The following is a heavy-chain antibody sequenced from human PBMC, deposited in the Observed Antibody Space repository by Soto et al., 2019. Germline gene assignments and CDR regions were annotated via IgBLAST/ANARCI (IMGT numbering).Heavy chain of an antibody. V-gene: IGHV3-15*01. CDR2: IKSKTDGGTT. CDR1: GFTFSNAW. Sequence: PGGSLRLSCAASGFTFSNAWMTWVRQAPGKGLEWVGRIKSKTDGGTTDYAAPVKGRFTISRDDSRNTLYLQMNSLKTEDTAVYYCTTDVVGNYYFDYWGQGTLVTVSS. CDR3: TTDVVGNYYFDY. D-gene: IGHD2-21*01. J-gene: IGHJ4*01.